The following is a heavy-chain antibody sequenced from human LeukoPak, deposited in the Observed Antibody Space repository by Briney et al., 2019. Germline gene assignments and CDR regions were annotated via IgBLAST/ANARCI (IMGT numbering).Heavy chain of an antibody. CDR2: INWNGGGT. D-gene: IGHD1-26*01. CDR3: AKHLTATNTYIFFGLDV. V-gene: IGHV3-9*01. Sequence: PGRSLRLSCAATGFTFKDYGMHWVRQPPGKGLEWVSAINWNGGGTDYADSVKGRFTIFRDNAKNSLYLQLSSLRPEDTALYYCAKHLTATNTYIFFGLDVWGQGTSVTVSS. J-gene: IGHJ6*02. CDR1: GFTFKDYG.